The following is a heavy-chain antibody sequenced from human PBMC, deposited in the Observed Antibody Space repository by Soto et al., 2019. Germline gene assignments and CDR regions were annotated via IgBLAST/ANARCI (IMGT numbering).Heavy chain of an antibody. CDR1: GFTFRRYD. V-gene: IGHV3-23*01. D-gene: IGHD2-15*01. CDR3: VYCSRGSCRQSPLDS. Sequence: GGSLRLSCAASGFTFRRYDLSWVRQAPGKGLEWVSAISGGGFNTHSADSVQGRFTTSRDNSKNTLYLQMDSLRAEDTAVYYCVYCSRGSCRQSPLDSWGQGTLVTVSS. J-gene: IGHJ4*02. CDR2: ISGGGFNT.